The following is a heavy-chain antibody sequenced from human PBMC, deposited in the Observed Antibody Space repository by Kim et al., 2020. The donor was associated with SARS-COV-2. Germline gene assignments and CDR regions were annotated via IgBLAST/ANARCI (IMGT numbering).Heavy chain of an antibody. CDR3: AREDKRSPHEYFHH. J-gene: IGHJ1*01. V-gene: IGHV3-33*01. D-gene: IGHD4-17*01. Sequence: GGSLRLSCAASGFTFSDYAMHWVRQAPGKGLEWVGVVWHDGNNRYYADSVRCRFTISRDNSENTLNLQMNSLRAEDTAVYYCAREDKRSPHEYFHHWGQGTLVTVSS. CDR2: VWHDGNNR. CDR1: GFTFSDYA.